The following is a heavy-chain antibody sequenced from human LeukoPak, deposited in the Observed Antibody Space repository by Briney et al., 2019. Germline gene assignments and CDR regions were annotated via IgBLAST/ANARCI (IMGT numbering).Heavy chain of an antibody. V-gene: IGHV1-2*06. CDR3: ARDRNLYSGSFAS. Sequence: ASVKVSCKASGYTFSGDYVHWMRQAPGQGLEWMGRINPNTGGTSYAQKFQGRFTMTRDTSISTAYMQLSRVTSDDTAAYFCARDRNLYSGSFASWGQGTLVTVSS. J-gene: IGHJ4*02. CDR2: INPNTGGT. CDR1: GYTFSGDY. D-gene: IGHD1-26*01.